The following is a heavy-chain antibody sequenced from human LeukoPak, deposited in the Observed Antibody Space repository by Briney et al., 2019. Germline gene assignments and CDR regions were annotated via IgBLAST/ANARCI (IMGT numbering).Heavy chain of an antibody. CDR3: ARVSGNP. V-gene: IGHV4-61*02. J-gene: IGHJ5*02. CDR1: GDSISSGSYY. Sequence: PSETLSLTCTVSGDSISSGSYYWSWIRQPAGRGLEWIGRIYTSGSTNYNPSLKSRVTISVDTSKNQFSLKLTSVTAADTAVYYCARVSGNPWGQGTLVTVSS. D-gene: IGHD1-26*01. CDR2: IYTSGST.